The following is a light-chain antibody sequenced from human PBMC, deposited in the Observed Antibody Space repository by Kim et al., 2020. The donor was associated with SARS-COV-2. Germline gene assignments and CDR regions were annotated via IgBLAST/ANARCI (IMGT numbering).Light chain of an antibody. Sequence: LAPRKGTRHYVRARQSVGRYWSLDQQKPGPAPRVVIDDASNRATGIPARFSGSGSGTDCTLAISSLEPEDCAVYYCQQGSNWPRTFGQGTKVDIK. CDR2: DAS. V-gene: IGKV3-11*01. CDR3: QQGSNWPRT. CDR1: QSVGRY. J-gene: IGKJ1*01.